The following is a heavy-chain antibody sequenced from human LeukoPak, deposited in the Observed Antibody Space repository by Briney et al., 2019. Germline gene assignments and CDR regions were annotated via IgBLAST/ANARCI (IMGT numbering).Heavy chain of an antibody. CDR1: GFTFSSYS. CDR3: AKSPRAAGTLLLPFDY. Sequence: PGGSLRLSCAASGFTFSSYSMNWVRQAPGKGLEWVSAISGSGGSTYYADSVKGRFTISRDNSKNTLYLQMNSLRAEDTAVYYCAKSPRAAGTLLLPFDYWGQGTLVTVSS. CDR2: ISGSGGST. D-gene: IGHD6-13*01. J-gene: IGHJ4*02. V-gene: IGHV3-23*01.